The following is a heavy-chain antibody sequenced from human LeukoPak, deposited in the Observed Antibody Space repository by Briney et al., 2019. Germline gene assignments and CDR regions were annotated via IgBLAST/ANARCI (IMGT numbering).Heavy chain of an antibody. CDR1: GFTFSSYG. CDR2: ISGSGGST. Sequence: QSGGSLRLSCAASGFTFSSYGMSWVRQAPGKGLEWVSAISGSGGSTYYADSVNGRFTISRDNSKNTLYLQMNSLRAEDTAVYYCAKYYYDSSGYHPGYFDYWGQGTLVTVSS. CDR3: AKYYYDSSGYHPGYFDY. D-gene: IGHD3-22*01. V-gene: IGHV3-23*01. J-gene: IGHJ4*02.